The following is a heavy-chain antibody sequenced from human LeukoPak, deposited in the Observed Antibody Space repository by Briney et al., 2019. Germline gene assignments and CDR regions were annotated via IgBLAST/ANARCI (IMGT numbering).Heavy chain of an antibody. J-gene: IGHJ4*02. V-gene: IGHV4-39*07. D-gene: IGHD3-22*01. CDR1: GGSISSSSYY. Sequence: PSETLSLTCTVSGGSISSSSYYWGWLRQPPGKGLEWIGSIYYSGSTYYNPSLKSRVTISVDTPKNQFSLRLSSVTAADTAVYYCARDSSGYYYTYWGQGTLVTVSS. CDR3: ARDSSGYYYTY. CDR2: IYYSGST.